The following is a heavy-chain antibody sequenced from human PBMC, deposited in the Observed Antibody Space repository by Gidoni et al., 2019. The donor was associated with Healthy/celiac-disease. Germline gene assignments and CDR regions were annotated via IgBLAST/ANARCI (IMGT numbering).Heavy chain of an antibody. CDR2: ISGSGGST. Sequence: EVQLLESGGGLVQPGGSLRLSCAASGFTFSSYAMSWVRQAPGKGLEWVSAISGSGGSTYYADSVKGRFTISRDNSKNTLYLKMNSLRAEDTAVYYCAKGGVLEWLVFWFDPWGQGTLVTVSS. D-gene: IGHD3-3*01. J-gene: IGHJ5*02. CDR3: AKGGVLEWLVFWFDP. V-gene: IGHV3-23*01. CDR1: GFTFSSYA.